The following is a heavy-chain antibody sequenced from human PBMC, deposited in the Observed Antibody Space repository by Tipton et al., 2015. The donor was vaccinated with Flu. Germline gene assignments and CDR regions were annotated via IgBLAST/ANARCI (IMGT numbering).Heavy chain of an antibody. V-gene: IGHV3-13*01. CDR1: GFTFTTYD. CDR3: ARGALPDSNWYNGLDV. J-gene: IGHJ6*02. D-gene: IGHD6-13*01. CDR2: ISSAGDT. Sequence: SLRLSCAASGFTFTTYDMHWVRQVTGKGLEWVSGISSAGDTYYLDSVKGRFTISRENGKNSLYLQMNSLGVGDTAVYFCARGALPDSNWYNGLDVWGQGTTVTVSS.